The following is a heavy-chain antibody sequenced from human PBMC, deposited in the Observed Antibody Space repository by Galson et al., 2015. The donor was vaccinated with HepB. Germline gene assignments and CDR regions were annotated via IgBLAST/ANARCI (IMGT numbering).Heavy chain of an antibody. CDR1: GYSFTSYW. V-gene: IGHV5-10-1*01. D-gene: IGHD3-22*01. CDR3: ARHPYYYDSSGYGMDV. CDR2: IDPSDSYT. Sequence: QSGAEVKKPGESLRISCKGSGYSFTSYWISWVRQMPGKGLEWMGRIDPSDSYTNYSPSFQGHVTISADKSISTAYPQWSSLKASDTAMYYCARHPYYYDSSGYGMDVWGQGTTVTVSS. J-gene: IGHJ6*02.